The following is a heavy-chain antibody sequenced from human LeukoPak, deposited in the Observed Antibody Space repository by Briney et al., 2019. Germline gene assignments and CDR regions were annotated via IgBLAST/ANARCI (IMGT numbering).Heavy chain of an antibody. V-gene: IGHV4-34*01. Sequence: SETLSLTCAVYGGSFSGYYWSWIRQPPGKGLEWMGEINHSGSTNYNPSLKSRVTISVDTSKNQFSLKLSSVTAADTAVYYCASLPSMRKWGQGTLVTVSS. CDR2: INHSGST. J-gene: IGHJ4*02. CDR3: ASLPSMRK. CDR1: GGSFSGYY. D-gene: IGHD2-2*01.